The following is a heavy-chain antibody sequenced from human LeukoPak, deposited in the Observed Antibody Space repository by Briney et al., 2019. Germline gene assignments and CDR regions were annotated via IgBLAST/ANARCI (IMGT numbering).Heavy chain of an antibody. CDR2: IYSGGAT. D-gene: IGHD2/OR15-2a*01. CDR1: GFTVSNNY. V-gene: IGHV3-53*01. J-gene: IGHJ4*02. Sequence: GGSLRLSCAASGFTVSNNYMSWVRQAPGKGLEWVSAIYSGGATRYAESVKGRFTISRDNSKNTLYLQMNSLRVEDTAVYYCARLLGDYYFDYWGQGTLVTVSS. CDR3: ARLLGDYYFDY.